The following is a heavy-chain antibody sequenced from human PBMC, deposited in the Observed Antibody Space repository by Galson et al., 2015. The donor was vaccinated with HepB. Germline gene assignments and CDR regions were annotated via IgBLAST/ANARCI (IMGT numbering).Heavy chain of an antibody. Sequence: SLRLSCAASRFTFSNYAMNWVRQAPGKGLEWVSSISGSGGSTYYAGSVKGRFTISRDNSKNTLYLQMNSLRAEGTAVYYCAKNSGSSWFVPYHFDSWGQGTLVTVSS. J-gene: IGHJ4*02. CDR3: AKNSGSSWFVPYHFDS. V-gene: IGHV3-23*01. CDR2: ISGSGGST. CDR1: RFTFSNYA. D-gene: IGHD6-13*01.